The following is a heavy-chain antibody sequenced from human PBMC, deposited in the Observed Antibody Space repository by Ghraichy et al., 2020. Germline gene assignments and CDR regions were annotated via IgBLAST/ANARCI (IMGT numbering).Heavy chain of an antibody. CDR2: INHSGST. CDR1: GGSFSGYY. D-gene: IGHD6-13*01. CDR3: ARGQQLFDY. Sequence: DTLSLTCAVYGGSFSGYYWSWIRQPPGKGLEWIGEINHSGSTNYNPSLKSRVTISVETSKNQFSLKLSSVTAADTAVYYCARGQQLFDYWGQGTLVTVSS. J-gene: IGHJ4*02. V-gene: IGHV4-34*01.